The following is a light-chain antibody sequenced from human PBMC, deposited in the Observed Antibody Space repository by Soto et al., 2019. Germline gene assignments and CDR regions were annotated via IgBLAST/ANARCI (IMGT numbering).Light chain of an antibody. CDR3: CSYAGSRRV. V-gene: IGLV2-23*01. CDR2: EGS. Sequence: QCVLTQPSSVSGSPGRSITISCTGTSSDVGSYNLVSWYQQHPGKAPKLMIYEGSKRPSGVSNRFSGSKSGNTASLTISGLQAEDEADYYCCSYAGSRRVFGTGTKVTVL. CDR1: SSDVGSYNL. J-gene: IGLJ1*01.